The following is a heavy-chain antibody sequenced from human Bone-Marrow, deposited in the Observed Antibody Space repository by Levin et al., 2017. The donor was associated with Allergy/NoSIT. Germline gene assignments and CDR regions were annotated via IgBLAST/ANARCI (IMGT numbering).Heavy chain of an antibody. Sequence: PSETLSLTCTVSGGSISSYYWSWIRQSPGKGLEWIGYIYDNVRTNYNDFLKTRVIISVDTSKHQVSLKLTSVTAADTAVYYCATTVGGNTYAGSFDLWGRGTLVTVSS. D-gene: IGHD3-10*01. V-gene: IGHV4-59*01. CDR3: ATTVGGNTYAGSFDL. CDR2: IYDNVRT. J-gene: IGHJ2*01. CDR1: GGSISSYY.